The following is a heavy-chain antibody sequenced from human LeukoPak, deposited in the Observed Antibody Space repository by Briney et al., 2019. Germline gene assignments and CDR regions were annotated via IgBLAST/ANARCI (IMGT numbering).Heavy chain of an antibody. CDR1: GFTFSNYA. CDR3: VKGVVVAASVWEYFQH. Sequence: PGGSLRLSCSASGFTFSNYAMRWVRQAPGKGLEYVSIINSNGGSTYYTDSVKGRFTIFRDNAKNTLYLQMSSLRAEDTAVYYCVKGVVVAASVWEYFQHWGQGTLVTVSS. D-gene: IGHD2-15*01. J-gene: IGHJ1*01. CDR2: INSNGGST. V-gene: IGHV3-64D*06.